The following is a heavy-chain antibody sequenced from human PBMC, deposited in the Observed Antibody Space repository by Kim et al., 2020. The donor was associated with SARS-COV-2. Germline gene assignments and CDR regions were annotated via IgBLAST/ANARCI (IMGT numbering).Heavy chain of an antibody. Sequence: SPSIKSRATILIDTSKNQFSLKLSSVTAADTAVYYCARNRIYGYNYGFDYWGQGTLVTVSS. CDR3: ARNRIYGYNYGFDY. D-gene: IGHD5-12*01. J-gene: IGHJ4*02. V-gene: IGHV4-59*01.